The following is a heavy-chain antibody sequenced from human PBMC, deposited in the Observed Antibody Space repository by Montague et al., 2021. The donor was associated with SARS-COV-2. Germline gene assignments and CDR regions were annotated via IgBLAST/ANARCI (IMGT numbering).Heavy chain of an antibody. Sequence: SETLSLTCTVSSGSLSNYYWSWIRQSPDKGLEWIGYMYETGNMIYNPSLRSRVSISADTSKGQFSLRLTSVTAADSARYYCARNMAYWGQGVLVT. CDR2: MYETGNM. CDR1: SGSLSNYY. J-gene: IGHJ4*02. D-gene: IGHD2/OR15-2a*01. CDR3: ARNMAY. V-gene: IGHV4-4*09.